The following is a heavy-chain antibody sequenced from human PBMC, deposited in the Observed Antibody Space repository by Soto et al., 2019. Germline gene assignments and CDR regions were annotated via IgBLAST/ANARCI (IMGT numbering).Heavy chain of an antibody. CDR3: AREVLGAAADTHFDS. D-gene: IGHD6-13*01. CDR2: ISGYNGNT. V-gene: IGHV1-18*01. Sequence: QVQLVQSGAEVKKPGASVKVSCKASGYTFTSYGITWVRQAPGQGLEWMGWISGYNGNTNYAQNLQGRVAMTTDTSTSTAYMELRSLKSDDTAVYYCAREVLGAAADTHFDSWGQGTLVTVSS. CDR1: GYTFTSYG. J-gene: IGHJ4*02.